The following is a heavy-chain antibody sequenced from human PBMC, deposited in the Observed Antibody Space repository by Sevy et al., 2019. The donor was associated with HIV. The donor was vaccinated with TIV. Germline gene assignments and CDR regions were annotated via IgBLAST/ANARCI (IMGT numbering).Heavy chain of an antibody. CDR1: GLTFSRHW. Sequence: GGSLRLSCAASGLTFSRHWMTWVRQAPGKGLEWVANINQDGGEEFYVDSVKGRFTISRDNAKNSLHLQMISLRVEDTAMYYCASDYSWGQGTLVTVSS. CDR2: INQDGGEE. J-gene: IGHJ4*02. CDR3: ASDYS. V-gene: IGHV3-7*01.